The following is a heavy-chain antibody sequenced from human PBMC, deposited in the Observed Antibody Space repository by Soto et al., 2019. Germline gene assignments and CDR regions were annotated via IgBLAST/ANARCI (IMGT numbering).Heavy chain of an antibody. CDR2: INPNSGGT. V-gene: IGHV1-2*04. CDR1: GYTFTGYY. J-gene: IGHJ6*02. D-gene: IGHD2-21*02. CDR3: ARSVVVTAPYYYYYGMDV. Sequence: QVQLVQSGAEVKKPGASVKVSCKASGYTFTGYYMHWVRQAPGQGLEWMGWINPNSGGTNYAQKFQGWVTMTRDTSISTAYMELSRLRSDDTAVYYCARSVVVTAPYYYYYGMDVWGQGTTVTVSS.